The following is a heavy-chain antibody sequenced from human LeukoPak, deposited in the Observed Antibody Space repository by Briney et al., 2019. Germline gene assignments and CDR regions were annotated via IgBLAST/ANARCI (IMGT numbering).Heavy chain of an antibody. CDR2: ISSDGSNK. D-gene: IGHD3-3*01. V-gene: IGHV3-30-3*01. CDR3: AKVAYVFWSGYSTPYYFDY. J-gene: IGHJ4*02. CDR1: EFPFSSYT. Sequence: PGRSLRLSCAAPEFPFSSYTMYWVRQAPGKGLEWVAVISSDGSNKYYADSVKGRFSISRDNSKNTLYLQMNSLRTEDTAVYYCAKVAYVFWSGYSTPYYFDYWGQGTLVTVSS.